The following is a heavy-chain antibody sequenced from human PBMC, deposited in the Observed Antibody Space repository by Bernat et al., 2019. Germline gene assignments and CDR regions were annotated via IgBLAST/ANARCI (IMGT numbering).Heavy chain of an antibody. J-gene: IGHJ6*02. CDR3: ARVPKYYDILTGYYYYYGMDV. Sequence: EVQLVESGGGLVQPGGSLRLSCAASGFTFSSYDMHWVRQATGKGLEWVSAIGTAGDPYYPGSVKGRFTISRENAKNSLYLQMNSLRAGDTAVHYCARVPKYYDILTGYYYYYGMDVWGQGTTVTVSS. D-gene: IGHD3-9*01. V-gene: IGHV3-13*05. CDR2: IGTAGDP. CDR1: GFTFSSYD.